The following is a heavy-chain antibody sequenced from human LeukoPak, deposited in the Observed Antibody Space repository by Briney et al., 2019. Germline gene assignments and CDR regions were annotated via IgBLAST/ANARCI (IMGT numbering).Heavy chain of an antibody. V-gene: IGHV3-23*01. CDR2: ISGTPIST. CDR1: GFTFTNYG. Sequence: GGSLRLSCAASGFTFTNYGTTWVRQAPGKGLEWVSTISGTPISTFYADSVKGRFSISRDNSKNTLYLQMNTLRADDTALYYCARRGSYLDYWGQGVLVTVSS. CDR3: ARRGSYLDY. D-gene: IGHD3-16*01. J-gene: IGHJ4*02.